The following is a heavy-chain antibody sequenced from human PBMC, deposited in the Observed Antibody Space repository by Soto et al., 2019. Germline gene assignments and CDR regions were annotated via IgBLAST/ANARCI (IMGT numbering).Heavy chain of an antibody. J-gene: IGHJ5*02. CDR1: GFTFSSYA. Sequence: GGSLRLSCAASGFTFSSYAMHWVRQAPGKGLEWVAVISHDGSNKYYADSVQGRFTISRDNSKNTLYLQMNSLGAEDTAVYYCARIPALRGIPPFDPWGQGTLVTVSS. D-gene: IGHD2-2*01. V-gene: IGHV3-30-3*01. CDR2: ISHDGSNK. CDR3: ARIPALRGIPPFDP.